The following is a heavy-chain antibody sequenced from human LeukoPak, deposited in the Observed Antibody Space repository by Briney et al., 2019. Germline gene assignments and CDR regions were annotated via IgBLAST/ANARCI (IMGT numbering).Heavy chain of an antibody. CDR3: ARQHRGYSGYDYFYY. D-gene: IGHD5-12*01. CDR1: GGSISSYY. V-gene: IGHV4-59*01. Sequence: PSETLSLTCTVSGGSISSYYWSWIRQPPGKGLEWIGYISYSGSTNYNPSLKSRVTISVDTSKNQLSLKLSSVTAADTAVFYCARQHRGYSGYDYFYYWGQGTLVTVSS. CDR2: ISYSGST. J-gene: IGHJ4*02.